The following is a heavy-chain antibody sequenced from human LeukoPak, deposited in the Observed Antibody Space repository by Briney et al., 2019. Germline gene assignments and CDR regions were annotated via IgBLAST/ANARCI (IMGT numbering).Heavy chain of an antibody. Sequence: GASVKVSCKAPGYTFTSYGISWVRQAPGQGLEWMGWISAYNGNTNYAQKLQGRVTMTTDTSTSTAYMELRSLRSDDTAVYYCARDYFKLYRIVGATGDWGQGTLVTVSS. CDR2: ISAYNGNT. CDR1: GYTFTSYG. V-gene: IGHV1-18*01. CDR3: ARDYFKLYRIVGATGD. D-gene: IGHD1-26*01. J-gene: IGHJ4*02.